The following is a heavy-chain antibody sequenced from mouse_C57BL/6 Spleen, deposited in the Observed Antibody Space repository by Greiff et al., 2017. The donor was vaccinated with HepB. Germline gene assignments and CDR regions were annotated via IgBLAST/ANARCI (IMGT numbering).Heavy chain of an antibody. J-gene: IGHJ1*03. CDR3: ARPGGSSYWYFDV. D-gene: IGHD1-1*01. Sequence: EVMLVESGGGLVKPGGSLKLSCAASGFTFSDYGMHWVRQAPEKGLEWVAYISSGSSNIYYADTVKGRFTISRDNAKNTLFLQMTSLRSEDTAMYYCARPGGSSYWYFDVWGTGTTVTVSS. CDR2: ISSGSSNI. CDR1: GFTFSDYG. V-gene: IGHV5-17*01.